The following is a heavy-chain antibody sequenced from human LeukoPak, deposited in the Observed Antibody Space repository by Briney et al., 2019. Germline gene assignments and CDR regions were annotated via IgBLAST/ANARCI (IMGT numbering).Heavy chain of an antibody. CDR1: GYTFTGYY. CDR3: ARSPALLWFGELHPYYFDY. V-gene: IGHV1-2*02. Sequence: GPSAKVSCKASGYTFTGYYMHWVRQAPGQGLEWMGWINPNSGGTNYAQKFQGRVTMTRDTSISTAYMELSRLRSDDTAVYYCARSPALLWFGELHPYYFDYWGQGTLVTVSS. CDR2: INPNSGGT. D-gene: IGHD3-10*01. J-gene: IGHJ4*02.